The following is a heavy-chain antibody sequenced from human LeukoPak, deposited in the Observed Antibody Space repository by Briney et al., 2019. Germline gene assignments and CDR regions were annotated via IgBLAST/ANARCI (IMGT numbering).Heavy chain of an antibody. V-gene: IGHV4-39*01. D-gene: IGHD3-10*01. Sequence: PSETLSLTCTVSGGSISSSSYYWGWIRQPPGKGLEWIGSIYYSGSTYYNPSLKSRVTISVDTSKNQFSLKLSSVTAADTAVYYCARHHSPRITMVRGVIRSAFDIWGQGTMVTVSS. CDR3: ARHHSPRITMVRGVIRSAFDI. J-gene: IGHJ3*02. CDR1: GGSISSSSYY. CDR2: IYYSGST.